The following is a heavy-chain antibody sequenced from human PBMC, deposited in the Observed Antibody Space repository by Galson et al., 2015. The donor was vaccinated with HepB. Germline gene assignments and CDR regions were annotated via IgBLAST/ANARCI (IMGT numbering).Heavy chain of an antibody. V-gene: IGHV1-69*13. CDR3: AASYSSAFYAMDV. Sequence: SVKVSCKASGGTFSSYVISWVRQAPGQGLEWMGGIIPTFGITNHAQKFQGRVTITADESTSTSYMEPNSLRSEDTAVYYCAASYSSAFYAMDVWGQGTTVTVSS. D-gene: IGHD6-19*01. CDR1: GGTFSSYV. CDR2: IIPTFGIT. J-gene: IGHJ6*02.